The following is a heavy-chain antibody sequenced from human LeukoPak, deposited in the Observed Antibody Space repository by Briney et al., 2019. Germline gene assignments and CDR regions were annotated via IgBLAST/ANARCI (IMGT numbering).Heavy chain of an antibody. J-gene: IGHJ4*02. CDR3: ARQTGSGLFILP. CDR1: GGSISSYY. CDR2: IYTSGST. V-gene: IGHV4-4*07. Sequence: SETLSLTCTVSGGSISSYYWSWLRQPAGKGLEWIGRIYTSGSTNYNPSLKSRVTMSVDTSKNQFSLRLASVTAADTAVYYCARQTGSGLFILPGGQGTLVTVSS. D-gene: IGHD3/OR15-3a*01.